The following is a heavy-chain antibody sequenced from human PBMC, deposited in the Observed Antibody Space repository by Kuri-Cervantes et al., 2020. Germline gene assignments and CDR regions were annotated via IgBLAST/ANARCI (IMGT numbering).Heavy chain of an antibody. CDR1: GVSISSYH. Sequence: SETLSLTCTVSGVSISSYHWSWIRQPPGKGLEWIGEINHSGSTNYNPSLKSRVTISVDTSKNYFALKLSSVTAEDTAVYYCARGRSIAARMDFDYWGQGTLVTVSS. J-gene: IGHJ4*02. V-gene: IGHV4-34*01. CDR3: ARGRSIAARMDFDY. D-gene: IGHD6-6*01. CDR2: INHSGST.